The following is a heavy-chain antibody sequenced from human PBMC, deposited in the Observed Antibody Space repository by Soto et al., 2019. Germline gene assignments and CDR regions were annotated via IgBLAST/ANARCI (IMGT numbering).Heavy chain of an antibody. CDR2: IIPILGIA. J-gene: IGHJ4*02. V-gene: IGHV1-69*02. Sequence: SVKVSCKASGGTFSSYTISWVRQAPGQGLEWMGRIIPILGIANYAQKFQGRVTITADKSTSTAYMELSSLRSEDTAVYYCARVYCSGGSCYHFDYWGQGTLVTVSS. CDR3: ARVYCSGGSCYHFDY. D-gene: IGHD2-15*01. CDR1: GGTFSSYT.